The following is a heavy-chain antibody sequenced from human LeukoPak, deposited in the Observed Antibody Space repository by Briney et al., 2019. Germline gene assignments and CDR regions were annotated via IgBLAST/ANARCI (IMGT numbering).Heavy chain of an antibody. CDR1: GGSFSGYY. CDR3: ASRLRIVVVTTYYYGMDV. CDR2: INHSGST. J-gene: IGHJ6*02. Sequence: PLETLSLTCAVYGGSFSGYYWSWIRQPPGKGLEWIGEINHSGSTNYNPSLKSRVTISVDTSKNQFSLKLSSVTAADTAVYYCASRLRIVVVTTYYYGMDVWGQGTTVTVSS. D-gene: IGHD2-15*01. V-gene: IGHV4-34*01.